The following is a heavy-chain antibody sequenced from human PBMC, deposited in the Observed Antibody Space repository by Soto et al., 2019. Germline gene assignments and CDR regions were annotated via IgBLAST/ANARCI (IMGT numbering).Heavy chain of an antibody. J-gene: IGHJ4*02. Sequence: EVQLVESGGGLVQPGGSLRLSCAASGFTFSSYWMHWVRQAPGKGLVWVSRINSDGSSTTYADSVKGRFTSHRDNAKNTLYLQMNSLRAEDTAVYFCARDPGYSVYDYCPDYWGQGTLVTVSS. CDR1: GFTFSSYW. D-gene: IGHD5-12*01. CDR2: INSDGSST. CDR3: ARDPGYSVYDYCPDY. V-gene: IGHV3-74*01.